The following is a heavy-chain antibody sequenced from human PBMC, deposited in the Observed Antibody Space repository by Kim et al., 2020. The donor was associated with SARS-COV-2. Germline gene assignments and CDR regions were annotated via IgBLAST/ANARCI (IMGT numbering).Heavy chain of an antibody. V-gene: IGHV7-4-1*02. CDR2: INTNTGNP. CDR1: GYTFTSYA. D-gene: IGHD2-2*01. CDR3: ARDFRYCSSTSCFSNEPFKLPDYYYGMDV. J-gene: IGHJ6*02. Sequence: ASVKVSCKASGYTFTSYAMNWVRQAPGQGLEWMGWINTNTGNPTYAQGFTGRFVFSLDTSVSTAYLQISSLKAEDTAVYYCARDFRYCSSTSCFSNEPFKLPDYYYGMDVWGQGTTVTVSS.